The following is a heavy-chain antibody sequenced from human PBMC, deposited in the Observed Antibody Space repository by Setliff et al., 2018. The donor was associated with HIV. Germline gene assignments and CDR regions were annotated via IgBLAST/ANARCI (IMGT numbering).Heavy chain of an antibody. J-gene: IGHJ6*03. V-gene: IGHV4-59*08. D-gene: IGHD1-26*01. Sequence: TLSLTCTVSGDSISSYYWSWIRQPPGKGLEYIGNIYYTGSTHHNPSLESRVATSVDTSKNQFSLKLSSVTAADTAVYYCARIVRWELVATSTFFYYYMDVWGKGTTVTVSS. CDR2: IYYTGST. CDR1: GDSISSYY. CDR3: ARIVRWELVATSTFFYYYMDV.